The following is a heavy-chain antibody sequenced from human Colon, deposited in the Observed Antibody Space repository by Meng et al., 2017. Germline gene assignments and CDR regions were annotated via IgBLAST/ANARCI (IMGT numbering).Heavy chain of an antibody. CDR1: GSSITSSSFY. CDR2: IYYSGNT. Sequence: QPRLQESGPRLVKPSETLSLPCTVSGSSITSSSFYWGWIRQPPGKGLEWIGNIYYSGNTYYNPSLKSRVTISLDTPKNQFSLRLSSVTAADTAVYYCARVDGYGSGNYYSRLAYWGQGTLVTVSS. V-gene: IGHV4-39*07. D-gene: IGHD3-10*01. CDR3: ARVDGYGSGNYYSRLAY. J-gene: IGHJ4*02.